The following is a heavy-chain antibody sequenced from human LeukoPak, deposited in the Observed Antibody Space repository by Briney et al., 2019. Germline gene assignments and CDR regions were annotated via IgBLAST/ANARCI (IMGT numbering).Heavy chain of an antibody. Sequence: GESLKISCKGSGYSFSDYWIMWVRQMPGKGLEWMGIIYPGDSDTRYSPSFQGQVSISADKSIRTASLQWSSLKASDSAMYYCARSRSGAGFDIWGQGTMVTVSS. V-gene: IGHV5-51*01. CDR3: ARSRSGAGFDI. J-gene: IGHJ3*02. CDR2: IYPGDSDT. D-gene: IGHD3-10*01. CDR1: GYSFSDYW.